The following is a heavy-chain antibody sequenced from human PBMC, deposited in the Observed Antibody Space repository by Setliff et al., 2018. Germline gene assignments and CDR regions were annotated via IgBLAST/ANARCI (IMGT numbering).Heavy chain of an antibody. Sequence: SETLSLTCTVSGGSISYNYWSWIRQPAGKGLQWIGRINTSGSTKYNPSLKSRVIMSVDTSKNQFSLKLSAVTAADTAVYYCARDVGGEGYFDSWGQGTLVTVSS. CDR1: GGSISYNY. V-gene: IGHV4-4*07. J-gene: IGHJ4*02. CDR3: ARDVGGEGYFDS. CDR2: INTSGST. D-gene: IGHD3-10*01.